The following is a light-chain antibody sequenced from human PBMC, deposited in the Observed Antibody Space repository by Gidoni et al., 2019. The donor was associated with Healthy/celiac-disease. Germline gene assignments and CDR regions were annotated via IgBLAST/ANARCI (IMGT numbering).Light chain of an antibody. J-gene: IGKJ5*01. CDR2: GAS. Sequence: EIVLTHSPVTLSLSPGERATLSCSDSQSVSSRDLAWYQQKPGQAPRLPIYGASSRATGIPDRFSGSGAGTDFTLTISRLEHEDVAVYYWQQYGSSPITFGQGTRLEIK. V-gene: IGKV3-20*01. CDR3: QQYGSSPIT. CDR1: QSVSSRD.